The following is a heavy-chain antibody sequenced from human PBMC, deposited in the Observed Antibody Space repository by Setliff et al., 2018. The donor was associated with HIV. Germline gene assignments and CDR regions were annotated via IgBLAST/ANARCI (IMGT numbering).Heavy chain of an antibody. V-gene: IGHV4-34*08. CDR1: GGTFSNYY. J-gene: IGHJ6*02. CDR2: INHYGAT. Sequence: PSETLSLTCAVYGGTFSNYYWSWIRQPPGKGLQWIGEINHYGATYYNPSLRGRVTISTDTSKNQFSLKLSSVTAADTAVYYCAGSWSGGGLCFRGLDLWGQGTTVTVSS. CDR3: AGSWSGGGLCFRGLDL. D-gene: IGHD2-15*01.